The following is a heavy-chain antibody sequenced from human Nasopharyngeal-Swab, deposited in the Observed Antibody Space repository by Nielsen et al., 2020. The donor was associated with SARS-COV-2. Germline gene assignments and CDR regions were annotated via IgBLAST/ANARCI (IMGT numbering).Heavy chain of an antibody. Sequence: GGSLRLSCASSGFTFSSYSMNWVRQAPGKVLEWVSSISSSSSYIYYADSVKGRFTISRDNAKNSLYLQMNSLRAEDTAVYYCAREAPPRKGGSHYYYYYYMDVWGKGTTVTVS. J-gene: IGHJ6*03. CDR3: AREAPPRKGGSHYYYYYYMDV. V-gene: IGHV3-21*01. CDR1: GFTFSSYS. CDR2: ISSSSSYI. D-gene: IGHD1-26*01.